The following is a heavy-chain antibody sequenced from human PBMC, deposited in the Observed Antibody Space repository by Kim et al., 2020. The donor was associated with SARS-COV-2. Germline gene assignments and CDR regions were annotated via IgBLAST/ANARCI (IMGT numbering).Heavy chain of an antibody. CDR3: AREGSSSWYYFDY. Sequence: GGSLRLSCAASGFTFSSYSMNWVRQAPGKGLEWVSSISSSSSYIYYADSVKGRFTISRDNAKNSLYLQMNSLRAEDTAVYYCAREGSSSWYYFDYWGQGTLVTVSS. J-gene: IGHJ4*02. CDR2: ISSSSSYI. V-gene: IGHV3-21*01. D-gene: IGHD6-13*01. CDR1: GFTFSSYS.